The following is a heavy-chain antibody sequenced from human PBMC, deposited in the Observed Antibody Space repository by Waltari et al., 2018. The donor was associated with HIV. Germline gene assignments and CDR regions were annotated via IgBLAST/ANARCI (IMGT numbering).Heavy chain of an antibody. Sequence: QVQLVQSGAEVKNPGASVKVSCKASGYTFTSYYIHWVRQPPGQGLEWMGIINPSGGSTSYAQKFQGRVTMTRDTSTSTVYMELSSLRSEDTAVYYCARGMVQGEIYYGMDVWGQGTTVTVSS. V-gene: IGHV1-46*01. J-gene: IGHJ6*02. D-gene: IGHD3-10*01. CDR3: ARGMVQGEIYYGMDV. CDR1: GYTFTSYY. CDR2: INPSGGST.